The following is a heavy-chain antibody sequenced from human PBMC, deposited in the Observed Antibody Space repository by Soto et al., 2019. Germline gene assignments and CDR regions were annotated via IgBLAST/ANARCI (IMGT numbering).Heavy chain of an antibody. V-gene: IGHV4-31*03. CDR3: ARDNMVRGVTITSIGAFDI. CDR1: GGSISSGGYY. Sequence: QVQLQESGPGLVKPSQTLSLTCTVSGGSISSGGYYWSWIRQHPGKGLEWIGYIYYSGSTYYNPSLKSRVTISVDTSKNQFSLKLSSVTAADTAVYYCARDNMVRGVTITSIGAFDIWGQGTMVTVSS. CDR2: IYYSGST. D-gene: IGHD3-10*01. J-gene: IGHJ3*02.